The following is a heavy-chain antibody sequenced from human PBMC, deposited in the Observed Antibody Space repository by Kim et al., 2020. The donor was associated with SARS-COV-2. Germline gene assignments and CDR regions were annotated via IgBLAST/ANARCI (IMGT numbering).Heavy chain of an antibody. CDR1: GFTFSSYG. CDR2: ISYDGSNK. Sequence: GGSLRLSCAASGFTFSSYGMHWVRQAPGKGLEWVAVISYDGSNKYYADSVKGRFTISRDNSKNTLYLQMNSLRAEDTAVYYCAKDPYSSGWSPDWYFDLWGRGTLVTVSS. J-gene: IGHJ2*01. V-gene: IGHV3-30*18. CDR3: AKDPYSSGWSPDWYFDL. D-gene: IGHD6-19*01.